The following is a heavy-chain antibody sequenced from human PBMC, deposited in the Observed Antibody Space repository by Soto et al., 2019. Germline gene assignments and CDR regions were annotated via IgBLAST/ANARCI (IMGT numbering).Heavy chain of an antibody. Sequence: SETLSLTCTVSGDSISTSAYYWGWVRQPPGKGLEWVGTIYYTGSTYYNPPLESRVTMSLQTSKNQFSLKLSSVTAADTAVYYCAGLKYFHSSDYLXHWGQGTRVTVSS. V-gene: IGHV4-39*01. CDR1: GDSISTSAYY. CDR2: IYYTGST. D-gene: IGHD3-22*01. J-gene: IGHJ4*02. CDR3: AGLKYFHSSDYLXH.